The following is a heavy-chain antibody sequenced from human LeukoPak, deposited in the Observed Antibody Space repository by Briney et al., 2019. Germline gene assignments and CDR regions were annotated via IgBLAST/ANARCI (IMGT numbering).Heavy chain of an antibody. CDR3: ARDGYFDY. Sequence: GSLRLSCAASGFTFSGYAMHWVRQAPGKGLEWVAVISYDGSNKYYVDSVKGRFTISRDNSKNTLYLQMNSLRAEDTAVYYCARDGYFDYWGQGTLVTVSS. J-gene: IGHJ4*02. CDR2: ISYDGSNK. CDR1: GFTFSGYA. V-gene: IGHV3-30-3*01.